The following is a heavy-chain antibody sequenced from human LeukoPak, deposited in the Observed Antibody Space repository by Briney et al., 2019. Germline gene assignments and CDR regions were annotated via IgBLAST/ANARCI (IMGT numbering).Heavy chain of an antibody. CDR3: VGNGYYSLDY. D-gene: IGHD3-10*01. J-gene: IGHJ4*02. Sequence: SETLSLTCAVYGGSFSGYYWSWIRQPPGKGLEWIGEINHSGSTNYNPSLKSRVTISVDKSKNQFSLKLSSVTAADTAVYYCVGNGYYSLDYWGQGTLVTVSS. CDR2: INHSGST. CDR1: GGSFSGYY. V-gene: IGHV4-34*01.